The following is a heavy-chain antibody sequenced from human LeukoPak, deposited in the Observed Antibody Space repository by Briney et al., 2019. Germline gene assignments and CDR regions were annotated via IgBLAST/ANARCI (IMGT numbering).Heavy chain of an antibody. CDR2: ISSSSSYI. V-gene: IGHV3-21*01. D-gene: IGHD3-16*02. CDR3: AREGGYTQMPTL. J-gene: IGHJ4*02. Sequence: GRSLRLSCAASGFTFSSYAMHWVRQAPGKGLEWVSSISSSSSYIYYADSLRGRFTISRDNAKNSLYLQMNSLRAEDTAVYYCAREGGYTQMPTLWGQGTLVIVSS. CDR1: GFTFSSYA.